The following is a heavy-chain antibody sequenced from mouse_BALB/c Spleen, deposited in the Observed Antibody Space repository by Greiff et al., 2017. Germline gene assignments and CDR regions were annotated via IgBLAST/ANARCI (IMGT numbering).Heavy chain of an antibody. CDR2: ISSGGSYT. V-gene: IGHV5-6*01. D-gene: IGHD1-1*01. CDR1: GFTFSSYG. J-gene: IGHJ3*01. CDR3: ASYYGSSFYFDY. Sequence: VMLVESGGDLVKPGGSLKLPCAAPGFTFSSYGMSWVRQTPDKRLEWVATISSGGSYTYYPDSVKGRFTISRDNAKNTLYLQMSSLKSEDTAMYYCASYYGSSFYFDYWGQGTLVTVSA.